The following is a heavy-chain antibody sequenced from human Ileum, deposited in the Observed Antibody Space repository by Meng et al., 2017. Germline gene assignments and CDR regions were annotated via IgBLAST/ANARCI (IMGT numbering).Heavy chain of an antibody. D-gene: IGHD3-22*01. J-gene: IGHJ5*01. CDR1: GGSVSDGDYY. CDR3: ARVYYDSSGLNWFDS. Sequence: LHESGPQLVKPSQPLSLTCTVSGGSVSDGDYYWSWVRQHPGKGLECIGHMYSSGNAYYNPSLKSRVSMSVDTSKNQFSVRLSSVTAADTAIYYCARVYYDSSGLNWFDSWGQGTLVTVSS. V-gene: IGHV4-31*03. CDR2: MYSSGNA.